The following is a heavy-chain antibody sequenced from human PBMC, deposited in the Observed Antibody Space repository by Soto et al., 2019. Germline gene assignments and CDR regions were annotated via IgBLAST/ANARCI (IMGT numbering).Heavy chain of an antibody. J-gene: IGHJ4*02. D-gene: IGHD2-8*01. CDR1: GGSISNFY. V-gene: IGHV4-59*01. Sequence: NPSETLSLTCTVSGGSISNFYWSWIRQPPGKGLEWIGYISYSGNTNYNPSLKSRVSISVDTSKNQLSLNLTSVTAADTAVHYCARAPMVLSRSYFDSWGQGTPVTVSS. CDR3: ARAPMVLSRSYFDS. CDR2: ISYSGNT.